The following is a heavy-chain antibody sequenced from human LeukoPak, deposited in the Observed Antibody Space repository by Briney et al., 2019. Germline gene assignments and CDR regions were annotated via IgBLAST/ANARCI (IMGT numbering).Heavy chain of an antibody. Sequence: KTSETLSLTCAVYGESFSGYYWSWIRQPPGKGLEWLGEINHSGSTNYNPSLKSRVTISVDTSKNQFSLKLSSVTAADTAAYYCARVIYDYIWGSYRLNDYWGQGTLVTVSS. V-gene: IGHV4-34*01. D-gene: IGHD3-16*02. J-gene: IGHJ4*02. CDR1: GESFSGYY. CDR2: INHSGST. CDR3: ARVIYDYIWGSYRLNDY.